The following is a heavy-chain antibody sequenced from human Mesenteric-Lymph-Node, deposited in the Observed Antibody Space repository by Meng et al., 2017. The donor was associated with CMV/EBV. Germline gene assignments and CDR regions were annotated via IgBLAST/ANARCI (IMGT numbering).Heavy chain of an antibody. CDR1: GFTFSTYT. Sequence: GESLKISCTVSGFTFSTYTMHWVRQAPGKGLEWVALIFYDRSSEYYADSVKGRFTISRDNSKNTLYLQMNNLKPEDTAVYYCARDNAYFDNNNLTDYWGLGTLVTVSS. D-gene: IGHD3-9*01. CDR3: ARDNAYFDNNNLTDY. J-gene: IGHJ4*02. V-gene: IGHV3-30*04. CDR2: IFYDRSSE.